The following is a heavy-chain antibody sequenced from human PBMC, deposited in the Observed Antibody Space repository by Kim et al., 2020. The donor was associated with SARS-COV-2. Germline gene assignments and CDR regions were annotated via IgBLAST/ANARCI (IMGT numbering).Heavy chain of an antibody. CDR3: ARGIIHRTNDYYYMDV. J-gene: IGHJ6*03. CDR1: GYSFITYD. Sequence: ASVKVSCKASGYSFITYDLNWVRQATGQGLEWMGWMNPNSGNTAYAQRFQGRVTMTRNTSISTAYMELSSLRSADTAVYYCARGIIHRTNDYYYMDVWGKGTTVTVSS. CDR2: MNPNSGNT. D-gene: IGHD2-8*01. V-gene: IGHV1-8*01.